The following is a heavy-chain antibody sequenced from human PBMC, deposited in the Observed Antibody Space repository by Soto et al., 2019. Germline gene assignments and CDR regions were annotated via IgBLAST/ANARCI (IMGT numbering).Heavy chain of an antibody. CDR2: VNPNTGNT. Sequence: QVQLVQSGAEVKKPEASVKVSCTGSGYTFRSYDIHWVRQATGQGLEWMGWVNPNTGNTGYAQKFQGRVTMTRDMSKSSAYMEVNSLTSEDTAIYYCARAYGAGSFDFWGQGTLVSVSS. D-gene: IGHD3-10*01. CDR1: GYTFRSYD. J-gene: IGHJ5*01. CDR3: ARAYGAGSFDF. V-gene: IGHV1-8*01.